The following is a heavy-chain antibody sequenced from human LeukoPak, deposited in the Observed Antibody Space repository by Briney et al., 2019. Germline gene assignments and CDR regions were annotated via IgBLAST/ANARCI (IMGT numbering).Heavy chain of an antibody. J-gene: IGHJ4*02. CDR2: IIPIFGTA. CDR1: GGTFSSYA. V-gene: IGHV1-69*05. CDR3: ASGSSPPSYFDY. Sequence: ASVKVSCKASGGTFSSYAISWVRQAPGQGLEWMGRIIPIFGTANYARKFQGRVTITTDESTSTAYMELSSLRSEDTAVYYCASGSSPPSYFDYWGQGTLVTVSS. D-gene: IGHD2-15*01.